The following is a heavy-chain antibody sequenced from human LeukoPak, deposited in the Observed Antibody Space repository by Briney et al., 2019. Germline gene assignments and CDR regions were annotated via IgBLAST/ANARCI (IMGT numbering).Heavy chain of an antibody. CDR3: ARTYYYDSGSEDNWFDP. CDR1: GYTFPNYD. J-gene: IGHJ5*02. V-gene: IGHV1-8*01. D-gene: IGHD3-10*01. CDR2: MNPYSGDT. Sequence: ASVKVSCKASGYTFPNYDINWVRQASGQGLEWVGWMNPYSGDTGYAQKFQGRVTMTRNTSIGTAYMELSSLRSEDTAVYYCARTYYYDSGSEDNWFDPWGQGTLVTVSS.